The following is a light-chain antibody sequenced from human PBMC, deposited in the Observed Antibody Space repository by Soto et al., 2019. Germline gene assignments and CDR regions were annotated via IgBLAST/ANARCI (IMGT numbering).Light chain of an antibody. CDR3: LQSLDSPNK. V-gene: IGKV3-20*01. CDR2: GAS. Sequence: PGERATFSCRATQSITNNYVAWYQQKPGQAPRLLIYGASRRATGIPDRISGSGSGTDFTLSITRLEPEDFAVYYCLQSLDSPNKFGQGPKVEIK. CDR1: QSITNNY. J-gene: IGKJ2*01.